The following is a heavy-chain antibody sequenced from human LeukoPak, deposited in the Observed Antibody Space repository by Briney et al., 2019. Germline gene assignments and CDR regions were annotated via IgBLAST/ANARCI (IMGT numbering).Heavy chain of an antibody. Sequence: ASVKVSCKASGYTFTSYGISWVRQAPGQGLERMGWISAYNGNTNYAQKLQGRVTMTTDTSTSTAYMELRSLRSDDTAVYYCAREYCTNGVCYTYFDYWGQGTLVTVSS. CDR3: AREYCTNGVCYTYFDY. CDR1: GYTFTSYG. V-gene: IGHV1-18*01. D-gene: IGHD2-8*01. J-gene: IGHJ4*02. CDR2: ISAYNGNT.